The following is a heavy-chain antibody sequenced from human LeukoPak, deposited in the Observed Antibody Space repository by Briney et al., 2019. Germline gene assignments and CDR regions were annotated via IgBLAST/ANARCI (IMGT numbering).Heavy chain of an antibody. CDR1: GFIFSSYW. Sequence: PGGSLRLSCAASGFIFSSYWMHWVRQAPGKGLVWVSRIHNDGSNDGSSTNYADSVKGRFTISRDNAKNTLYLQMNSLRAEDTAIYYCASQGDYAYGDYNWGQGTLVTVSS. V-gene: IGHV3-74*01. CDR3: ASQGDYAYGDYN. J-gene: IGHJ4*02. D-gene: IGHD4-17*01. CDR2: IHNDGSNDGSST.